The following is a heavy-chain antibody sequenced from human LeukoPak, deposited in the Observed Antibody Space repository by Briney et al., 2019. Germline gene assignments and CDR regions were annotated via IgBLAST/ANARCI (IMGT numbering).Heavy chain of an antibody. CDR1: GFTFSSYW. V-gene: IGHV3-74*01. CDR3: ARDADILTGYLDY. D-gene: IGHD3-9*01. J-gene: IGHJ4*02. CDR2: INSDGSST. Sequence: GGPLRLFCAASGFTFSSYWMHWVRQAPGKGLVWVSRINSDGSSTSYADSVKGRFTISRDNAKNTLYLQMNSLRAEDTAVYYCARDADILTGYLDYWGQGTLVTVSS.